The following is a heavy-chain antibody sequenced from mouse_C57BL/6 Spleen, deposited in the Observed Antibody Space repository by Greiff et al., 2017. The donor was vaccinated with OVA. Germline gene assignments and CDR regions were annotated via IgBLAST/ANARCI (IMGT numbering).Heavy chain of an antibody. CDR2: IDPSDSYT. CDR3: ARGDLFAY. J-gene: IGHJ3*01. CDR1: GYTFTSYW. V-gene: IGHV1-50*01. Sequence: VQLQQPGAELVKPGASVKLSCKASGYTFTSYWMQWVKQRPGQGLEWIGEIDPSDSYTNYNQKFKGKATLTVDTSSSTAYMQLSSLTSEDSAVYYCARGDLFAYWGQGTLVTVSA.